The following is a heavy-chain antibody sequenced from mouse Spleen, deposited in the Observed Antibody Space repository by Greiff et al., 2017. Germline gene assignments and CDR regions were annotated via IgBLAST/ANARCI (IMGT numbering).Heavy chain of an antibody. CDR1: GFNIKDYY. CDR3: AHGYDRDWYFDV. V-gene: IGHV14-2*01. CDR2: IDPEDGET. J-gene: IGHJ1*01. Sequence: EVKLVESGAELVKPGASVKLSCTASGFNIKDYYMHWVKQRTEQGLEWIGRIDPEDGETKYAPKFQGKATITADTSSNTAYLQLSSLTSEDTAVYYCAHGYDRDWYFDVWGAGTTVTVSS. D-gene: IGHD2-2*01.